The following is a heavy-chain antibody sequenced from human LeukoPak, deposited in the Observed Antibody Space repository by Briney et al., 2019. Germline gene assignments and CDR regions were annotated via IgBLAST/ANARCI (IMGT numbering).Heavy chain of an antibody. CDR3: ASFYQAYYFDY. D-gene: IGHD2-21*01. V-gene: IGHV4-39*07. J-gene: IGHJ4*02. CDR2: IYYSGST. CDR1: GGSISSSSYY. Sequence: SETLSLTCTVSGGSISSSSYYWGWIRQPPGKGLEWIGSIYYSGSTYYNPSLKSRVTISVDTSKNQFSLKLSSVTAADTAVYYCASFYQAYYFDYWGQGTLVTVSS.